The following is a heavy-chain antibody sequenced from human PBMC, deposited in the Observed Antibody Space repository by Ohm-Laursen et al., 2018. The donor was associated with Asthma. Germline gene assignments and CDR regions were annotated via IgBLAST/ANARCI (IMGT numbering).Heavy chain of an antibody. Sequence: SLRLSCTASGFPFNTSWMTWVRQVPGKGLEWVANIKPDGTENAYLDSVRGRFTISKDNAKNSLFLQMNSLRGEDTALYYCARDSGWNALDYWGQGTLASVSS. CDR1: GFPFNTSW. V-gene: IGHV3-7*05. J-gene: IGHJ4*02. D-gene: IGHD1-1*01. CDR3: ARDSGWNALDY. CDR2: IKPDGTEN.